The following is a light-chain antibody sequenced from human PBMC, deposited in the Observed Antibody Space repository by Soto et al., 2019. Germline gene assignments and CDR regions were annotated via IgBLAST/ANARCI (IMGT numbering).Light chain of an antibody. J-gene: IGKJ4*01. CDR3: QQRSNWLT. CDR1: QNINSN. CDR2: DAS. V-gene: IGKV3-11*01. Sequence: EIVMTQSPATLSVSPGEGATLSCRASQNINSNLAWYQQKPGQAPRLLIYDASDRADGIPARFSGTRSGTDFTLTISSLEPEDFAVYYCQQRSNWLTLGGGTKVDIK.